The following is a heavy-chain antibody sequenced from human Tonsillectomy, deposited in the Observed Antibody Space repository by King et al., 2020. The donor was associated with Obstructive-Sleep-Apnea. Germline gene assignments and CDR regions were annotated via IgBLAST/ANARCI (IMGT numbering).Heavy chain of an antibody. CDR3: ARDHSAGYCSSTSCYLWFDP. Sequence: QLQESGPGLVKPSETLSLTCTVSGGPISSSSYYWGWIRQPPGKGLEWIGSRYYSGSTYHNPSLKSRVTIPVDTSKTQFSLKRCSVTAADTAVYYCARDHSAGYCSSTSCYLWFDPWGQGTLVTVSS. CDR1: GGPISSSSYY. J-gene: IGHJ5*02. CDR2: RYYSGST. V-gene: IGHV4-39*07. D-gene: IGHD2-2*01.